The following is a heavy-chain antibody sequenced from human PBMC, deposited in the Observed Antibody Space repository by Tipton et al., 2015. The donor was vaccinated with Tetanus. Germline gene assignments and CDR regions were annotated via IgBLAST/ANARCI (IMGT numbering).Heavy chain of an antibody. CDR1: GFIFSSYG. D-gene: IGHD3-10*01. CDR2: INREGVT. J-gene: IGHJ4*02. V-gene: IGHV3-NL1*01. Sequence: SLRLSCAASGFIFSSYGIHWVRQAPGKGLEWVSTINREGVTYYADSVTGRFTISRDNAKNTLYLQMSSLRDEDTAVYYCARDHTFTVSHSRGGLDSWGQGTLVTVSS. CDR3: ARDHTFTVSHSRGGLDS.